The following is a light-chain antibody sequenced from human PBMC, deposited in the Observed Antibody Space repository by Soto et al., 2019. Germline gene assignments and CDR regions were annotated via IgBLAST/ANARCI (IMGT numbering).Light chain of an antibody. CDR3: NSYTGRSARYV. Sequence: QSALTQPASVSGSPGQSITISCTGTSSDVGAYNYVSWYQQHPGKAPKLTIYDVTNRPSGVSDRFSGSKSGNTASLTISGLRAEDEADYYCNSYTGRSARYVFGTGTKVTVL. CDR2: DVT. V-gene: IGLV2-14*01. CDR1: SSDVGAYNY. J-gene: IGLJ1*01.